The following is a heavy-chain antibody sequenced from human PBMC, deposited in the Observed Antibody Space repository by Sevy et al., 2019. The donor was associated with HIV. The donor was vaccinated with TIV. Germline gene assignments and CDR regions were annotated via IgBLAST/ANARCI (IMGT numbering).Heavy chain of an antibody. CDR1: GFTFDDYT. V-gene: IGHV3-43*01. J-gene: IGHJ6*02. Sequence: GGSLRLSCAGSGFTFDDYTMHWVRQAPGKGLEWVSLISWGGGSTYYADSVKGRFTISRDNSKNSLYLQMNSLRTEDTALYYCAKDIRGNDVKSYDGMDVWGQGTTVTVSS. D-gene: IGHD1-1*01. CDR2: ISWGGGST. CDR3: AKDIRGNDVKSYDGMDV.